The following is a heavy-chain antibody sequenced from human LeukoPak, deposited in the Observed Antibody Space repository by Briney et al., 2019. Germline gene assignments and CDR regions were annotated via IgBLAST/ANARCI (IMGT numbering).Heavy chain of an antibody. Sequence: SETLSLTCNVSGGSISGYHWSWIRQPPGKGLEWLGYIYYSGSSNYNPSLKSRVTMSADTSKNQFSLKLSSVTAADTAVYYCARNMVRVNWFDPWGQGTLVTVSS. CDR2: IYYSGSS. J-gene: IGHJ5*02. CDR3: ARNMVRVNWFDP. D-gene: IGHD3-10*01. V-gene: IGHV4-59*12. CDR1: GGSISGYH.